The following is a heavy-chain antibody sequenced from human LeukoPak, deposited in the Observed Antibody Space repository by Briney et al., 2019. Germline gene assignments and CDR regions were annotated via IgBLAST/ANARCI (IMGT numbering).Heavy chain of an antibody. CDR1: GYTFTGSY. CDR3: ARGVVLRYFDWLLHFDY. D-gene: IGHD3-9*01. J-gene: IGHJ4*02. CDR2: INPNSGGT. Sequence: ASVKVSCKASGYTFTGSYMHWVRQAPGQGLEWMGWINPNSGGTNYAQKFQGRVTMTRDTSISTAYMELSRLRSDDTAVYYCARGVVLRYFDWLLHFDYWGEGTLVTVSS. V-gene: IGHV1-2*02.